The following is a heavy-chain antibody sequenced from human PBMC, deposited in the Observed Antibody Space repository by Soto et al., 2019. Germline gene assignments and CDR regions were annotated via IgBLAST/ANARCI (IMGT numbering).Heavy chain of an antibody. J-gene: IGHJ6*02. CDR1: GFTFSSYG. D-gene: IGHD3-22*01. CDR2: ISYDGSNK. V-gene: IGHV3-30*18. CDR3: AKDKYYYDSSGYSPPLYYYYYGMDV. Sequence: GGSLRLSXAASGFTFSSYGMHWVRQAPGKGLEWVAVISYDGSNKYYADSVKGRFTISRDNSKNTLYLQMNSLRAEDTAVYYCAKDKYYYDSSGYSPPLYYYYYGMDVWGQGTTVTVSS.